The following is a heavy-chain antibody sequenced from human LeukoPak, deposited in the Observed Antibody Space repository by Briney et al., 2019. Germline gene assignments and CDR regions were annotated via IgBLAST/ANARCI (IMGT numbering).Heavy chain of an antibody. Sequence: GGSLRLSCVPSGFSFSNYAMSWVRQAPGKGLEWVSSISGSGGSTHYVDSVKGRFTISRDKTKNTLYLQMNSLRAEDTAVYYCAKSSYYDASGYYREYYFDSWGQGTLVTVS. CDR3: AKSSYYDASGYYREYYFDS. D-gene: IGHD3-22*01. CDR1: GFSFSNYA. CDR2: ISGSGGST. V-gene: IGHV3-23*01. J-gene: IGHJ4*02.